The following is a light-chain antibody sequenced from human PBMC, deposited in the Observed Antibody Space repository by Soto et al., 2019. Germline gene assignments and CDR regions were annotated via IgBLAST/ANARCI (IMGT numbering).Light chain of an antibody. Sequence: QSALTQPASVSGSPGQSITISCTGTSSDVGRYNYVSWYQQHPGKAPKLMIYEVSNRPSGVSNRFSGSKSGNTASLTISGLQAEDEADYYCSSYTRSSTRVFGGGTKRAVL. CDR1: SSDVGRYNY. J-gene: IGLJ3*02. CDR3: SSYTRSSTRV. V-gene: IGLV2-14*01. CDR2: EVS.